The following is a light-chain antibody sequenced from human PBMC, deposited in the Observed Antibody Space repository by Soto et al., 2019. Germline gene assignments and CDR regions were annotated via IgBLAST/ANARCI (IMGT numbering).Light chain of an antibody. J-gene: IGLJ1*01. Sequence: SVLTQPASVSGSPGQSITISCTGTSSYVGGYNYVSWYQQHPGKAPKLMIYDVSNRPSGVSNRFSGSKSGNTASLTISGLQAEDEADYYCSSYTSSSTHNYVFGTGTKSPS. CDR2: DVS. V-gene: IGLV2-14*01. CDR3: SSYTSSSTHNYV. CDR1: SSYVGGYNY.